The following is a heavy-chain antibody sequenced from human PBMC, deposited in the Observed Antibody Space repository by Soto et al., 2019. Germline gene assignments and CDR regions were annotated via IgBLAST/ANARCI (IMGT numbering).Heavy chain of an antibody. V-gene: IGHV1-46*01. D-gene: IGHD2-15*01. Sequence: QLVQSGAEVRSPGASVKISCTASGYPFTSFFIHWLRQAPGQGLEWVGVINPRGGSANYAQKFQGRLTLTRDTSSTTVYFDLSSLKSEDTALYFCVRAPYSLDILGQGTLVTVSS. J-gene: IGHJ4*02. CDR2: INPRGGSA. CDR1: GYPFTSFF. CDR3: VRAPYSLDI.